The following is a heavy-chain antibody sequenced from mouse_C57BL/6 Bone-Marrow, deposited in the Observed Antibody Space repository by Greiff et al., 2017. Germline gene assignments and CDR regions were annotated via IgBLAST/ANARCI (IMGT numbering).Heavy chain of an antibody. Sequence: EVQVVESEGGLVQPGRSMKLSCTASGFTFSDYYMAWVRQVPEKGLEWVANINYDGSSTYYLDSLKSRFIISRDNAKNILYLQMSSLKSEDTATYYCARDVATGYFDVWGTGTTVTVSS. CDR2: INYDGSST. CDR1: GFTFSDYY. CDR3: ARDVATGYFDV. V-gene: IGHV5-16*01. J-gene: IGHJ1*03. D-gene: IGHD1-1*01.